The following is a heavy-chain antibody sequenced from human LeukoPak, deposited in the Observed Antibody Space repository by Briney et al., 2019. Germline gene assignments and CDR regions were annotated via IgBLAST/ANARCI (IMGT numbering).Heavy chain of an antibody. CDR1: GFTFSSYA. D-gene: IGHD1-1*01. CDR2: ISGSGGST. CDR3: AKVLGTFWYFDL. J-gene: IGHJ2*01. Sequence: GGSLRLSCAASGFTFSSYAMSWVRQAPGKGLEWVSAISGSGGSTYYADSVKGRFTISRDISKNTLNLQMSSLRVEDTAVYYCAKVLGTFWYFDLWGRGTLVTVSS. V-gene: IGHV3-23*01.